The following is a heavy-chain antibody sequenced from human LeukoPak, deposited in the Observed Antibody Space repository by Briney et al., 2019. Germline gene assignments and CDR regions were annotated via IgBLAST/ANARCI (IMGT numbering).Heavy chain of an antibody. CDR1: GFTFTNYA. Sequence: SGGSLRLSCADSGFTFTNYAMSWVRQAPGKGLEWVSSISASGGTTYYADSVKGRFTLSRDNSKNTLSLHMNSLRAEDTAVYYCAKTSSLWDYWGQGTLVTVSS. CDR2: ISASGGTT. D-gene: IGHD2-15*01. CDR3: AKTSSLWDY. V-gene: IGHV3-23*01. J-gene: IGHJ4*02.